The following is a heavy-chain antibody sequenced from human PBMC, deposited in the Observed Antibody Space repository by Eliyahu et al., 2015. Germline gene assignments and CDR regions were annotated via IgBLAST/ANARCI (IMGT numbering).Heavy chain of an antibody. J-gene: IGHJ5*02. CDR2: VYHTGGT. CDR1: GASIGSSTW. V-gene: IGHV4-4*02. CDR3: ARRSSGWST. D-gene: IGHD6-19*01. Sequence: QVQLQESGPGLVKPSGTLSLTCAVSGASIGSSTWWSWVRQSPGKGLEWIGGVYHTGGTNDNPSFKSRVTISVDKSKNQFSLKMTSMTAADTAVYYCARRSSGWSTWGQGILVTVSS.